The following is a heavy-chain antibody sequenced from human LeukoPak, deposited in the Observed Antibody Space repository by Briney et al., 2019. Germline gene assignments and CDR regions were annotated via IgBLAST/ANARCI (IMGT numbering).Heavy chain of an antibody. J-gene: IGHJ5*02. CDR2: IWYDGSNK. D-gene: IGHD2-15*01. V-gene: IGHV3-33*01. CDR1: GSTSSSYG. Sequence: GGSLRLSCAASGSTSSSYGMHWVRQAPGKGLEWVAVIWYDGSNKYYADSVKGRFTISRDNYKNTLYLQMNSLRAEDTAVYYCARSLAATLLWFDPWGQGTLVTVSS. CDR3: ARSLAATLLWFDP.